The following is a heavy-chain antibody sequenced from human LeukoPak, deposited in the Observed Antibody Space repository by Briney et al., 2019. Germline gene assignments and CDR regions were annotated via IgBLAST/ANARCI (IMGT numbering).Heavy chain of an antibody. CDR2: INPNSGGT. V-gene: IGHV1-2*06. J-gene: IGHJ4*02. Sequence: ASVKVSCKASGYTFTGYYMHWVRQAPGQGLEWMGRINPNSGGTNYAQKFQGRVTMTRDTSISTAYMELSRLRSDDTAVYYCAINYYYDSSGYYANLKYPKVLEEVLHYWGQGTLVTVSS. CDR1: GYTFTGYY. CDR3: AINYYYDSSGYYANLKYPKVLEEVLHY. D-gene: IGHD3-22*01.